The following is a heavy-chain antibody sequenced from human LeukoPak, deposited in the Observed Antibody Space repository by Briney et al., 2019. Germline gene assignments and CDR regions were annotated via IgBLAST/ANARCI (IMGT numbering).Heavy chain of an antibody. Sequence: GGSLRLSCAASGFTFSSSAMTWVRQAPGKGLEWVSSLTGGSDNSEHADSVKGRFTISRDNSKNTLYLQMNSLRAEDTAVYYCAKDYSSSWSYFDYWGQGTLVTVSS. CDR1: GFTFSSSA. CDR3: AKDYSSSWSYFDY. CDR2: LTGGSDNS. V-gene: IGHV3-23*01. D-gene: IGHD6-13*01. J-gene: IGHJ4*02.